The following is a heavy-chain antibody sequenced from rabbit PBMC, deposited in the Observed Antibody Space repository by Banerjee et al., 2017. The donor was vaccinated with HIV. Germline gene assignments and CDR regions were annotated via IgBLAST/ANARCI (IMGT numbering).Heavy chain of an antibody. J-gene: IGHJ4*01. CDR3: ARDLAGVIGWNFKL. CDR2: IYVGSGANT. CDR1: GFSFSSYYY. Sequence: QEQLEESGGDLVKPEGSLTLTCTASGFSFSSYYYMCWVRQAPGKGLEWIACIYVGSGANTNYASWAKGRFTISKTSSTTVTLQMTSLTAADTATYFCARDLAGVIGWNFKLWGPGTLVTVS. V-gene: IGHV1S45*01. D-gene: IGHD4-1*01.